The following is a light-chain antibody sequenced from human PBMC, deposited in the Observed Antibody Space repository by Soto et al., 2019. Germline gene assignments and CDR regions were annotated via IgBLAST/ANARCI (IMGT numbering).Light chain of an antibody. J-gene: IGKJ2*01. Sequence: DIQMTQSPSSLSASVGDRVTITCRASQSVSSHLNWYQQKPGKAPKLLIYAASSLQSGVPSRFSGSGSGTDFTLPISSLQPGDFATYYCQQSNTTPYTFGQGTKLEIK. CDR1: QSVSSH. CDR2: AAS. CDR3: QQSNTTPYT. V-gene: IGKV1-39*01.